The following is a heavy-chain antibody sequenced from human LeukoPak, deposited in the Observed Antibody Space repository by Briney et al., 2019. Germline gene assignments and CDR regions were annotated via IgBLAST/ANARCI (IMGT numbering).Heavy chain of an antibody. CDR2: IYYSGST. CDR3: ARGMGGNWNARYYYYMGV. V-gene: IGHV4-59*01. Sequence: SETLSLTCTVSGGSISSDYWSWIRQPPGKGLEWIGYIYYSGSTNYNPSLKSRVTISVDTSKNQFSLKLSSVTAADTAVYYCARGMGGNWNARYYYYMGVGGKGATVTVSS. CDR1: GGSISSDY. J-gene: IGHJ6*03. D-gene: IGHD1-1*01.